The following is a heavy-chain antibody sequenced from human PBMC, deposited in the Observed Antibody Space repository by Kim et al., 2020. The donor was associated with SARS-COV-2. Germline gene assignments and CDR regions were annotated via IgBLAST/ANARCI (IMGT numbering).Heavy chain of an antibody. CDR3: ARGGPFSGSGSPFDY. CDR1: GYTFSNNG. CDR2: INIADGNT. Sequence: ASVKVSCKASGYTFSNNGIDWGRQAPGQRLEWMGWINIADGNTEYSEKFYDRLTITRDTSASASYLELSRLTSEDSGVYYCARGGPFSGSGSPFDYWGQGALVIVSS. V-gene: IGHV1-3*04. J-gene: IGHJ4*02. D-gene: IGHD3-10*01.